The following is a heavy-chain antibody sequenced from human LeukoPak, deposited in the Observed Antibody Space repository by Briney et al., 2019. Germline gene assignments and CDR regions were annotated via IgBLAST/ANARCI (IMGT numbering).Heavy chain of an antibody. V-gene: IGHV3-74*01. D-gene: IGHD6-19*01. CDR1: GFTFSSYW. CDR2: INSDESST. J-gene: IGHJ6*03. Sequence: PGGSLRLSCAASGFTFSSYWMHWVRQAPGKGLVWVSRINSDESSTSYADSVKGRFTISRDNAKNTLYLQMNSLRAEDTAVYYCARGPRGQWLNYYYYYMDVWGKGTTVTVSS. CDR3: ARGPRGQWLNYYYYYMDV.